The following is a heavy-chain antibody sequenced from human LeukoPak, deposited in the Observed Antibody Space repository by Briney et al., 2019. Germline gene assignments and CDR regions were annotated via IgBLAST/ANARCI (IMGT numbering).Heavy chain of an antibody. V-gene: IGHV3-23*01. CDR3: AKRFDSSGYGIDY. CDR2: ITSSGGGT. CDR1: GFTFSSYA. Sequence: PGGSLRLSCAASGFTFSSYAMSWVRQAPGKGLEWVSAITSSGGGTYYADSVKGRFTISRDNSKNTLYLQMNSLRPEDTAVYYCAKRFDSSGYGIDYWGQGTLVTVSS. J-gene: IGHJ4*02. D-gene: IGHD3-22*01.